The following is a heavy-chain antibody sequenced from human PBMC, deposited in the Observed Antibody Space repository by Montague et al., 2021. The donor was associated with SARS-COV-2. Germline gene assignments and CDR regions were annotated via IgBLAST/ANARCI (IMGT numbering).Heavy chain of an antibody. CDR1: GFTFSSYE. CDR3: ARDLGFGGSLVAYYYYYGMDV. J-gene: IGHJ6*02. Sequence: SLRLSCAASGFTFSSYEMNWVRQAPGKGLEWVSYISSSGSTIYYADSVKGRFTISRDNAKNSLYLQMNSLRAEDTAVYYCARDLGFGGSLVAYYYYYGMDVWGQGTTVTVSS. D-gene: IGHD3-10*01. V-gene: IGHV3-48*03. CDR2: ISSSGSTI.